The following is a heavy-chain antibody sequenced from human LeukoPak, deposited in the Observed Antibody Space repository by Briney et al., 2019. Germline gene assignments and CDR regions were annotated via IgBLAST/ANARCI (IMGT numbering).Heavy chain of an antibody. CDR3: AREDIVVVPAAQYYYYYGMDV. Sequence: QPGRSLRLSCAASGFTFSSYAMHWVRQAPGKGLELVAVISYDGSNKYYADSVKGRFTISRDNSKNTLYLQMNSLRAEDTAVYYCAREDIVVVPAAQYYYYYGMDVWGQGTTVTVSS. D-gene: IGHD2-2*01. J-gene: IGHJ6*02. V-gene: IGHV3-30-3*01. CDR1: GFTFSSYA. CDR2: ISYDGSNK.